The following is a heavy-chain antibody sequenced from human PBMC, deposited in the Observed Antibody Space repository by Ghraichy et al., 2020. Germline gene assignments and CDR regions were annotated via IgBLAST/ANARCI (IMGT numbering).Heavy chain of an antibody. Sequence: GGSLRLSCAASGFTFSSHWMTWVRQAPGKGLEWVANIKQDGSQRLYVDSVKGRFTVSRDNARNSLFLQMDSLRVEDTAIYYCARDAMFMLDAWGQGSLVTVSS. D-gene: IGHD3-16*01. J-gene: IGHJ5*02. CDR1: GFTFSSHW. CDR2: IKQDGSQR. CDR3: ARDAMFMLDA. V-gene: IGHV3-7*01.